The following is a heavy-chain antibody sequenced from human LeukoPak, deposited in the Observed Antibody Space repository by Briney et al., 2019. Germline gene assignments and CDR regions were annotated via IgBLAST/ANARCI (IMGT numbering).Heavy chain of an antibody. V-gene: IGHV3-74*03. J-gene: IGHJ3*02. Sequence: GGSLRLSCAASGFTFGSFWMDWVRQVPGKGPVWVSRIGTDGSGTTYADFVKGRFTISRDNAKNTLYLQMNSLRAEDTAVYYCARDKYGGNSNAFDIWGQGTLVSVSS. CDR1: GFTFGSFW. CDR2: IGTDGSGT. D-gene: IGHD4-23*01. CDR3: ARDKYGGNSNAFDI.